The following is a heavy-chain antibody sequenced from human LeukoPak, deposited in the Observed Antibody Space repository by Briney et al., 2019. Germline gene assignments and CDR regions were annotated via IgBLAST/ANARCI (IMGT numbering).Heavy chain of an antibody. Sequence: SETLSLTCTVSGGSVSSGSYYWSWIRQPPGKGLEFIGYIYYSGSTNYNPSLKSRFTISIDTSKNQFSLRLQSVGAADTAVYYCARGGSAFDIWSQGTMVTVSS. CDR1: GGSVSSGSYY. D-gene: IGHD6-25*01. CDR2: IYYSGST. V-gene: IGHV4-61*01. CDR3: ARGGSAFDI. J-gene: IGHJ3*02.